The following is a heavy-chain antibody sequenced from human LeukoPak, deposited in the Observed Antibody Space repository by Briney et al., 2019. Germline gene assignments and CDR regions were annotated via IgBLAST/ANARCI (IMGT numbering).Heavy chain of an antibody. CDR1: GGSISSYY. Sequence: SETLSLTCTVSGGSISSYYWSWIRQPPGKGREWIGYIYYSGSTNYNPSLKSRVTISVDTSKNQFSLKLSSVTAADTAAYYCARRSSIAAAGAFDPWGQGTLVTVSS. V-gene: IGHV4-59*08. J-gene: IGHJ5*02. CDR3: ARRSSIAAAGAFDP. CDR2: IYYSGST. D-gene: IGHD6-13*01.